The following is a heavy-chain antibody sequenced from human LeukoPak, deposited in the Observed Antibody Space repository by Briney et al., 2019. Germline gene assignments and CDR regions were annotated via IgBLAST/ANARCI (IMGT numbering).Heavy chain of an antibody. V-gene: IGHV4-59*08. D-gene: IGHD6-19*01. CDR3: ARHRGSGWPHYYYYYMDV. J-gene: IGHJ6*03. CDR1: GGSISSYY. CDR2: IYYSGST. Sequence: SETLSLTCTVSGGSISSYYWSWIRQPPGKGLEWIGYIYYSGSTNYNPSLKSRVAISVDTSKNQFSLKLSSVTAADTAVYYCARHRGSGWPHYYYYYMDVWGKGTTVTVSS.